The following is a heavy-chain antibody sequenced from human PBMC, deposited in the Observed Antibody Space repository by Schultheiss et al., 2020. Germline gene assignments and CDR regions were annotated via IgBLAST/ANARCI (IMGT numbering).Heavy chain of an antibody. CDR2: ISYDGSNK. Sequence: GGSLRLSCAASGFIFSTYGMHWVRQAPGKGLEWVAVISYDGSNKYYADSVKGRFTISRDNAKNSLYLQMNSLRGEDTALYYCARDLHSDYYDTSDYMYYYGMDVWGQGTTVTVSS. J-gene: IGHJ6*02. CDR3: ARDLHSDYYDTSDYMYYYGMDV. CDR1: GFIFSTYG. D-gene: IGHD3-22*01. V-gene: IGHV3-30*03.